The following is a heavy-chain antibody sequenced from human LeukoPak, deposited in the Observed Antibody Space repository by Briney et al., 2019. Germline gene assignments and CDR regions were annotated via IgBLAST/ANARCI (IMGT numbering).Heavy chain of an antibody. D-gene: IGHD3-10*01. V-gene: IGHV3-53*01. CDR2: IYSGGST. CDR1: GFTVSSNY. J-gene: IGHJ4*02. CDR3: GIKGSGSYYNAYFDY. Sequence: GGSPRLSCAASGFTVSSNYMSWVRQAPGKGLEWVSVIYSGGSTYYADSVKGRFTISRDNSKNTLYLQMNSLRAEDTAVYYCGIKGSGSYYNAYFDYWGQGTLVIVSS.